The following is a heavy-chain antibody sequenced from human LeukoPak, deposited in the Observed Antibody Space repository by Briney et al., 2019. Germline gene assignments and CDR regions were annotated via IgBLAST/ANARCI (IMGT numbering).Heavy chain of an antibody. Sequence: GGSLRLSCAASGFTFDDSVMSWVRQAPGKGLEWVSGINWNGGSTGYADSVEGRFTISRDNAKNSQYLQMNSLRVEDTALYYCARAQTYGDSRLLLDYWGQGTLVTVSS. V-gene: IGHV3-20*04. CDR1: GFTFDDSV. D-gene: IGHD2-21*02. CDR3: ARAQTYGDSRLLLDY. J-gene: IGHJ4*02. CDR2: INWNGGST.